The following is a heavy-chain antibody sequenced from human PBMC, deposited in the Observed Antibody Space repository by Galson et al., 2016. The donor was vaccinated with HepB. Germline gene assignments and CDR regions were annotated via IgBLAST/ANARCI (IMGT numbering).Heavy chain of an antibody. CDR2: ISGSGGST. V-gene: IGHV3-23*01. CDR3: AKFASGTYYLDSFDY. J-gene: IGHJ4*02. D-gene: IGHD3-10*01. CDR1: GFTFRSYA. Sequence: SLRLSCAASGFTFRSYAMTWVRQAPGKGLEWVSTISGSGGSTHHADSVKGRFTISRDNSKNTVYLQMNSLRAEDTAVYYCAKFASGTYYLDSFDYWGQGTLVTVSS.